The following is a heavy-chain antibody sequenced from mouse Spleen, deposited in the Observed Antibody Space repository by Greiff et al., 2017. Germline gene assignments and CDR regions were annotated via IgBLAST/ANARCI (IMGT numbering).Heavy chain of an antibody. CDR3: ERKRGDYYRWYFDV. V-gene: IGHV1-85*01. D-gene: IGHD1-1*01. J-gene: IGHJ1*03. Sequence: QVQLQQSGPELVKPGASVKLSCKASGYTFTSYDITWVKQRPGQGLEWFGWIYPRDGSTNYNENFKGQATLTVDTSASTAYMELHSLTSEDSAVYFCERKRGDYYRWYFDVWGTGTTVTGSS. CDR1: GYTFTSYD. CDR2: IYPRDGST.